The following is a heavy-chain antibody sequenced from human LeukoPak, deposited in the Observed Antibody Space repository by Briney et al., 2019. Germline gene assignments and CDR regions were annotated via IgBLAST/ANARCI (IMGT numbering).Heavy chain of an antibody. CDR1: GGSISSYY. D-gene: IGHD5-18*01. V-gene: IGHV3-11*01. CDR3: ASAFGYSYGKH. Sequence: LSLTCTVSGGSISSYYWSWIRQAPGKGLEWVSYISSSGSTIYYADSVKGRFTISRDNAKNSLYLQMNSLRAEDTAVYYCASAFGYSYGKHWGQGTLVTVSS. CDR2: ISSSGSTI. J-gene: IGHJ4*02.